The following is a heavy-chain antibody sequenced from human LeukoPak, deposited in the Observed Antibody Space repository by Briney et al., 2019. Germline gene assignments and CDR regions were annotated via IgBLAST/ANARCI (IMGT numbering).Heavy chain of an antibody. CDR1: GYTFTSYD. CDR3: ARAMGRTGTTFWFDP. CDR2: MNPNSGNT. Sequence: ASVTVSFKASGYTFTSYDINWVRQATGQGLEWMGWMNPNSGNTGYAQKFQGRVTMTRNTSISTAYMELSSLRSEDTAVYYCARAMGRTGTTFWFDPWGQGTLVTVSS. J-gene: IGHJ5*02. D-gene: IGHD1-1*01. V-gene: IGHV1-8*01.